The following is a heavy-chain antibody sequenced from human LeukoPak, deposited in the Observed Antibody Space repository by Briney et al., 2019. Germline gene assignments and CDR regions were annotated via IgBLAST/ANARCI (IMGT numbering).Heavy chain of an antibody. CDR3: ARAGPPMGHSYGYRY. J-gene: IGHJ4*02. D-gene: IGHD5-18*01. CDR1: GGSFSGYY. V-gene: IGHV4-34*01. CDR2: INHSGST. Sequence: SEALSLTCAVYGGSFSGYYWSWIRQPPGKGLEWIGEINHSGSTNYNPSLKSRVTISVDTSKNQFSLKLSSVTAADTAVYYCARAGPPMGHSYGYRYWGQGTLVTVSS.